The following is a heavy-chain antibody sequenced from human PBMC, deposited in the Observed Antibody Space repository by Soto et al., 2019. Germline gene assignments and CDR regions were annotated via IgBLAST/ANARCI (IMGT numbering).Heavy chain of an antibody. J-gene: IGHJ6*02. CDR3: ARSVVVVPAAIYGMDV. D-gene: IGHD2-2*02. CDR2: IIPIFGTA. CDR1: GGTFSSYA. Sequence: ASVKVSCKASGGTFSSYAISWVRQAPGQGLEWMGGIIPIFGTANYAQKFQGRVTITADESTSTAYMELSSLRSEDTAVYYCARSVVVVPAAIYGMDVWGQGTTVTVSS. V-gene: IGHV1-69*13.